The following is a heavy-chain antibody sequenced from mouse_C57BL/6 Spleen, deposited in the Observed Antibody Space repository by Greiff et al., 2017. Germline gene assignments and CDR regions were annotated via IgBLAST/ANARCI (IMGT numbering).Heavy chain of an antibody. D-gene: IGHD1-1*01. CDR1: GYTFTDYE. J-gene: IGHJ2*01. Sequence: QVQLKESGAELVRPGASVTLSCKASGYTFTDYEMHWVKQTPVHGLEWIGAIDPETGGNAYNQKFKGKAILTADKSSSTAYMVLRSLTSEDSSVYYCTSLYGSSYFDYWGQGTTLTVSS. CDR3: TSLYGSSYFDY. V-gene: IGHV1-15*01. CDR2: IDPETGGN.